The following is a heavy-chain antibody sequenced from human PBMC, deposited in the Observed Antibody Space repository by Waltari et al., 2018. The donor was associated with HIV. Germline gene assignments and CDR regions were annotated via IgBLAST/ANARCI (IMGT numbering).Heavy chain of an antibody. J-gene: IGHJ4*02. CDR1: GFTFSNYT. D-gene: IGHD7-27*01. V-gene: IGHV3-48*01. Sequence: EVQLVESGGGLVQPGGSLRLSCAASGFTFSNYTMNWVRQDPGKGLECVAYIRRSSTSILSADPVKGRFTTARDNAKNSLYLQTNSLRVEDTAVYYCARDINGGWGYWGQGTLVTVAS. CDR2: IRRSSTSI. CDR3: ARDINGGWGY.